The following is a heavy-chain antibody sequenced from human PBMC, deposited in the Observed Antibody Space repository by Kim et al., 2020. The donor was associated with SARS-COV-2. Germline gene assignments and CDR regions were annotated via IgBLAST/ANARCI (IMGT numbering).Heavy chain of an antibody. J-gene: IGHJ4*02. CDR3: ARDFRVYSNYDFGYFDY. Sequence: VKGRFTISRDNSKNTRYLQMNSLRDEDTAVYYCARDFRVYSNYDFGYFDYWGQGTLVTVSS. V-gene: IGHV3-30*01. D-gene: IGHD4-4*01.